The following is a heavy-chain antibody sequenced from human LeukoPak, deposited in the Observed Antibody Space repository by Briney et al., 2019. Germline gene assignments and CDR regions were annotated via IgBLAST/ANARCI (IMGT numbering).Heavy chain of an antibody. J-gene: IGHJ4*02. Sequence: PGGSLRLSCAASGFTFSSHALSWVRHAPGKGLEWVSSLSGSGYNTYYADSVKGRFTISRDNSKNTVYLQMNSLRAEDTAVYYCAKDPYGTRYFDYWGQGTLVTVSS. CDR1: GFTFSSHA. CDR3: AKDPYGTRYFDY. V-gene: IGHV3-23*01. CDR2: LSGSGYNT. D-gene: IGHD2-2*01.